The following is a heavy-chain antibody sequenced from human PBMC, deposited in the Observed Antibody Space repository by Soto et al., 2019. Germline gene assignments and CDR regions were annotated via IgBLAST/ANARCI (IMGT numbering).Heavy chain of an antibody. J-gene: IGHJ4*02. Sequence: GGSLRLSCAASGFTFSSYAMHWVRQAPGKGLEWVAVISCDGSNKYYADSVKGRFTVSRDNAKNTVYLEMNSLRAEDTAVYYCARRAAHSCDYWGQGTLVTVSS. CDR3: ARRAAHSCDY. D-gene: IGHD2-2*01. V-gene: IGHV3-30-3*01. CDR2: ISCDGSNK. CDR1: GFTFSSYA.